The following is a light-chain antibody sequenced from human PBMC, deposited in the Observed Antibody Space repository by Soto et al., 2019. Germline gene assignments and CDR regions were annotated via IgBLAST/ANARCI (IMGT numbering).Light chain of an antibody. CDR1: SSDVGGYNY. V-gene: IGLV2-8*01. CDR3: SSYAGSNTSYV. Sequence: QSVLTQPPSASGSPGQSVTISCTGTSSDVGGYNYVSWYQQHPGKVPKLMIYEVSKRPSGVPNRCSGSKSGNTASLTVSGLQADDEADYYCSSYAGSNTSYVFGTGTKLTVL. CDR2: EVS. J-gene: IGLJ1*01.